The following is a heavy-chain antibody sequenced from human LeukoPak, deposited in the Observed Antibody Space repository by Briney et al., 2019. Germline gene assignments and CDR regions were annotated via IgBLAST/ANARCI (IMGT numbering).Heavy chain of an antibody. V-gene: IGHV1-69*13. J-gene: IGHJ6*04. D-gene: IGHD3-10*01. Sequence: SVKVSCKASGGTFSSYAISWVRQAPGQGLEWMGGIIPIFGTANYAQKFQGRVTITADESTSTAYMELSSLRSEDTAVYYCARGEWSYGSGVLYDGMDVWGKGTTVTVSS. CDR1: GGTFSSYA. CDR3: ARGEWSYGSGVLYDGMDV. CDR2: IIPIFGTA.